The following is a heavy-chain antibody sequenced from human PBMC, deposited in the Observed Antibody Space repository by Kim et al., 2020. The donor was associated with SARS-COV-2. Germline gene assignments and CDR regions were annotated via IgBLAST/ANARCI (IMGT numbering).Heavy chain of an antibody. Sequence: ASVKVSCKASGYTFTGYYMQWVRQAPGQGLEWMGWINTKSGGIKYAENFQGRVTMTRDTSISTAYMELSSLRSDDTAVYYCARDGGQWLVQEFDYWGQGTLVTVSS. CDR1: GYTFTGYY. J-gene: IGHJ4*02. CDR3: ARDGGQWLVQEFDY. D-gene: IGHD6-19*01. CDR2: INTKSGGI. V-gene: IGHV1-2*02.